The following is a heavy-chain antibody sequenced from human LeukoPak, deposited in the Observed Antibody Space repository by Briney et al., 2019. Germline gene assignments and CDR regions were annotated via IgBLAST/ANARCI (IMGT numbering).Heavy chain of an antibody. CDR3: VRGETLLHY. CDR2: INPDSGVT. D-gene: IGHD2/OR15-2a*01. J-gene: IGHJ4*02. V-gene: IGHV1-2*02. Sequence: VASVKVSCQASGYTFSAYYMNWVRQAPGQGLEWMGWINPDSGVTKYAQRFQGRVTMTRDTSISTVYMELSGLTPDDTAVFYCVRGETLLHYWGQGTLVTVSS. CDR1: GYTFSAYY.